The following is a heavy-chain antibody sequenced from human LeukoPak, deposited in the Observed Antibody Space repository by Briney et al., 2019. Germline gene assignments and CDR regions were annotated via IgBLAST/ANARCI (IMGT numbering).Heavy chain of an antibody. CDR1: GFTFSSYS. CDR2: ISSSSSYI. D-gene: IGHD5-18*01. CDR3: ARDNGYSYGHGPIDY. J-gene: IGHJ4*02. V-gene: IGHV3-21*01. Sequence: PGGSLRLSCAASGFTFSSYSMNWVRQAPGKGLEWVSSISSSSSYIYYADSVKGRFTISRDNAKNSLYLQMNGLRAEDTAVYYCARDNGYSYGHGPIDYWGQGTLVTVSS.